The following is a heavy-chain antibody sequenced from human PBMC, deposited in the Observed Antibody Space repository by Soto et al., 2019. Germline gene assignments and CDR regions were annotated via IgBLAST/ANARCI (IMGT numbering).Heavy chain of an antibody. CDR3: ARECSSTSCYDYYYYGMDV. Sequence: ASVKVSCKASGYTFTSYGISWVRQAPGQGLEWMGWISAYNGNTNYAQKLQGRVTMTTDTSTSTAYMELRSLRSDDTAVYYCARECSSTSCYDYYYYGMDVSGQGTTVTVSS. J-gene: IGHJ6*02. CDR1: GYTFTSYG. V-gene: IGHV1-18*01. CDR2: ISAYNGNT. D-gene: IGHD2-2*01.